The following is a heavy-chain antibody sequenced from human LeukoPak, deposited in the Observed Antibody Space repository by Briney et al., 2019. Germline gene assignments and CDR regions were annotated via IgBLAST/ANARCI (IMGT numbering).Heavy chain of an antibody. V-gene: IGHV3-11*01. CDR2: ISSSGEII. J-gene: IGHJ4*02. CDR1: GFTLSDYY. Sequence: GGSLRLSCAASGFTLSDYYMGWIRQAPGKRLEWVSYISSSGEIISYADSVKGRFTISRDNAKNSLYLQMNSLRAEDTAVYYCARDKAEYCDSSTCQTNDYWGQGTLVTVSS. D-gene: IGHD2/OR15-2a*01. CDR3: ARDKAEYCDSSTCQTNDY.